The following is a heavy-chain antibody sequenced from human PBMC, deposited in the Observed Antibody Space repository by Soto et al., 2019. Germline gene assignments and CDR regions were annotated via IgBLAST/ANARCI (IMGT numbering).Heavy chain of an antibody. V-gene: IGHV4-34*01. J-gene: IGHJ4*02. CDR2: INHSGST. D-gene: IGHD3-3*01. CDR1: GGSFSGYY. Sequence: SETLSLTCAVYGGSFSGYYWSWIRQPPGKGLEWIGEINHSGSTNYNPSLKSRVTISVDTSKNQFSLKLSSVTAADTAVYYCARRTRPRGVLVDYWGQGTLVTVSS. CDR3: ARRTRPRGVLVDY.